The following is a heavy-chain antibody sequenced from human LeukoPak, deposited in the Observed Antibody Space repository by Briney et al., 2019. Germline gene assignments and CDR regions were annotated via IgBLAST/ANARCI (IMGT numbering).Heavy chain of an antibody. D-gene: IGHD3-16*02. V-gene: IGHV4-59*08. Sequence: SETLSLTCTVSGGSIGTYYWSWIRQSPGKGLEWMGYIYVTGSTRYNPYLQSRVTISVDTSRNQFFLKMSYVTAADTAVYYCARHIGGGIEDMDVWGKGTKVTVSS. CDR3: ARHIGGGIEDMDV. CDR2: IYVTGST. J-gene: IGHJ6*03. CDR1: GGSIGTYY.